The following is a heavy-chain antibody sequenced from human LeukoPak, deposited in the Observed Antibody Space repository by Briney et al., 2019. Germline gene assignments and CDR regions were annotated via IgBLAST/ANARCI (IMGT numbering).Heavy chain of an antibody. CDR3: ARGGDIFTGYCFDY. V-gene: IGHV4-61*01. J-gene: IGHJ4*02. Sequence: SETLSLTCPVSGGSVSRGSYYWIWLRRPPGKGLGWMGYTYYSGSTDYNPSLKSRVTMLLDTSKNQFSLKLTSVTAADTAMYYCARGGDIFTGYCFDYWGQGTLVTVSS. D-gene: IGHD3-9*01. CDR1: GGSVSRGSYY. CDR2: TYYSGST.